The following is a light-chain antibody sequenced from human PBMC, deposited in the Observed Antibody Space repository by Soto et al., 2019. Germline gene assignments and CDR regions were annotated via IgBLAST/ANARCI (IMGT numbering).Light chain of an antibody. CDR2: AAS. CDR1: LDIGSD. CDR3: LQDHDXSWT. Sequence: ATQMTQSPSSLSASVGDSITITCRASLDIGSDLSWYQQKPGKAPTLLIYAASNLQSGVPSRFRGSRYGTEFTLTVSSLQPEDFATYYCLQDHDXSWTCGQGTKV. V-gene: IGKV1-6*01. J-gene: IGKJ1*01.